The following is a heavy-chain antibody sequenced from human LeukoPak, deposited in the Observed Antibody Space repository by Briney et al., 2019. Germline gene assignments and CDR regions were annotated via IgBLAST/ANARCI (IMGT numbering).Heavy chain of an antibody. V-gene: IGHV4-59*12. J-gene: IGHJ4*02. CDR2: IYYSGST. CDR1: GGSISNKY. Sequence: SETLSLTCTVSGGSISNKYWSWIRQPPGKGLEWIGYIYYSGSTNYNPSLKSRVTISVDTSKNQFSLTLTSLTAADTAVYYCTRGGTDALSYWGQGALVTVSS. CDR3: TRGGTDALSY. D-gene: IGHD3-16*01.